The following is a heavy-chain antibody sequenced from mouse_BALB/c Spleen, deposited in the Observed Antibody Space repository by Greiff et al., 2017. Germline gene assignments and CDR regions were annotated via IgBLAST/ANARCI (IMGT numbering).Heavy chain of an antibody. CDR1: GFTFSDFY. Sequence: EVMLVESGGGLVQPGGSLRLSCATSGFTFSDFYMEWVRQPPGKRLEWIAASRNKANDYTTEYSASVKGRFIVSRDTSQSILYLQMNALRAEDTAIYYCARDARYDYDEAWFAYWGQGTLVTVSA. J-gene: IGHJ3*01. CDR2: SRNKANDYTT. D-gene: IGHD2-4*01. CDR3: ARDARYDYDEAWFAY. V-gene: IGHV7-1*02.